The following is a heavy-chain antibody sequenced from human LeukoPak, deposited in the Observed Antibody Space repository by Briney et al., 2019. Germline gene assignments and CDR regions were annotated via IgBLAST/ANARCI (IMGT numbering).Heavy chain of an antibody. J-gene: IGHJ4*01. CDR2: VSFDGSKK. CDR3: TRAKRGPFDY. CDR1: GFTFSNYA. Sequence: GGSLRLSCAASGFTFSNYAIHWVRQAPGKGLDWVAVVSFDGSKKYYADSVKGRFTISRDNSENTLYLQMNTLRPDDTAVYYCTRAKRGPFDYWGQGTLVTVSS. V-gene: IGHV3-30-3*01.